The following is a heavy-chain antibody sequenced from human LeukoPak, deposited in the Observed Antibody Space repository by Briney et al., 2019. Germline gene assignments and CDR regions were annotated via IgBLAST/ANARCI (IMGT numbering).Heavy chain of an antibody. V-gene: IGHV3-11*04. CDR3: ARAMRAPNHYFDY. J-gene: IGHJ4*02. CDR2: ISSSGSTI. CDR1: GFTFSDYY. Sequence: GGSLRLSCAASGFTFSDYYMSWIRQAPGKGLEWVSYISSSGSTIYYADSVKGRFTISRDNAKNSLYLQMNSLRAEDTAVYYCARAMRAPNHYFDYWGQGTLVTVSS.